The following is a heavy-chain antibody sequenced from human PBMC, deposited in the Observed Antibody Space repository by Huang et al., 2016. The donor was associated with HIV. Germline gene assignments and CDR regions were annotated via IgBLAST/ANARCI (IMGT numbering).Heavy chain of an antibody. CDR1: GYTFTNFG. CDR2: INTDTGKP. D-gene: IGHD2-21*02. J-gene: IGHJ3*02. Sequence: QVQLVQSGSELKKPGASVKVSCKASGYTFTNFGVHWVRQAPGQGLEWMGWINTDTGKPRYAQGLTGRFVFSLDTSVNTAYLQISSLKAADSAIFYCVRVRRVMDTYCVADCSTLEAFDIWGQGTVVTVSA. V-gene: IGHV7-4-1*02. CDR3: VRVRRVMDTYCVADCSTLEAFDI.